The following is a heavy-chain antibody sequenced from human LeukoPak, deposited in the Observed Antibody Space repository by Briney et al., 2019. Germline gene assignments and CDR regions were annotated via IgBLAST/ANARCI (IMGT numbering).Heavy chain of an antibody. D-gene: IGHD3-10*02. V-gene: IGHV3-20*04. J-gene: IGHJ6*04. CDR1: GFTFDDYG. CDR3: AELGITMIGGV. Sequence: GGSLRLSCAASGFTFDDYGMSWVRQAPGKGLEWVSGINWNGDSTTYSDSVKGRFTISRDNAKNSLYLQMNSLRAEDTAVYYCAELGITMIGGVWGKGTTVTISS. CDR2: INWNGDST.